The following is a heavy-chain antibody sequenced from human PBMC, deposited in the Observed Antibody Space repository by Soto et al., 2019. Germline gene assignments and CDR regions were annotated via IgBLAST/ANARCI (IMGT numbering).Heavy chain of an antibody. J-gene: IGHJ5*02. V-gene: IGHV3-48*01. D-gene: IGHD6-25*01. CDR3: SRDNDGAQFGSSDNDL. CDR2: ISSSSGSI. Sequence: PGGSLRLSCAAAGFTVDSYSINWVRQAPGKGLEWVSYISSSSGSIFYADSVRGRFTISRDNARNSVFLHLNSLRADDTAVYYWSRDNDGAQFGSSDNDLWRQGTLV. CDR1: GFTVDSYS.